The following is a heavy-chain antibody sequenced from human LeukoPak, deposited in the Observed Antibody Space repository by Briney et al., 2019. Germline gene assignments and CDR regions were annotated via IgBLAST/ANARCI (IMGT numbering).Heavy chain of an antibody. CDR3: TTDYAVIVVVTKQDY. CDR2: VKSKTDGGTT. D-gene: IGHD3-22*01. Sequence: QPGGSLRLSCVDSGFSFSTYTMSWVRQAPGKGLEWVGRVKSKTDGGTTDYAAPVKGRFTISRDDSKNTLYLQMNSLKTEDTAVYYCTTDYAVIVVVTKQDYWGQGTLVTVSS. J-gene: IGHJ4*02. CDR1: GFSFSTYT. V-gene: IGHV3-15*01.